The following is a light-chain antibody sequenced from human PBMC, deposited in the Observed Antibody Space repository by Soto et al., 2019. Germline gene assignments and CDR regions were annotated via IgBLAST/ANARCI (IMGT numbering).Light chain of an antibody. V-gene: IGKV3-20*01. CDR1: QSLSGNY. Sequence: NVLTQSPGTLSLSPGQRATLSCRASQSLSGNYLAWYQQKPGQAPRVLIYRASIRATGISDRFSGSGSGTDFTLTISRLEPEDFAVYYCQQYVSIPLTFGGGTKVDIK. J-gene: IGKJ4*01. CDR3: QQYVSIPLT. CDR2: RAS.